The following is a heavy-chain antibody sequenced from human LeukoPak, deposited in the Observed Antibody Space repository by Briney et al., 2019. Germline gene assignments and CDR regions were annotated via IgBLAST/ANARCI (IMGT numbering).Heavy chain of an antibody. J-gene: IGHJ4*02. CDR2: IYTSGST. CDR3: ARAPQVSYPYYFDY. V-gene: IGHV4-4*07. D-gene: IGHD5-18*01. CDR1: GDSVSSYY. Sequence: SETLSLTCTVSGDSVSSYYRSWIRQPAGKGLEWIGRIYTSGSTNYNPSLKSRVTMSVDTSKNQFSLKLSSVTAADTAVYYCARAPQVSYPYYFDYWGQGTLVTVSS.